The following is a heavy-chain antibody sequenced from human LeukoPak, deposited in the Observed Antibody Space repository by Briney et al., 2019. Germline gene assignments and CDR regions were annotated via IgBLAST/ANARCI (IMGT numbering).Heavy chain of an antibody. D-gene: IGHD3-10*01. Sequence: GGSLRLSCAASGLTFKNYRMSWVRQAPGKGLEWVANIKQDGSVKQYVDPVKGRFTISRDNAKNSLYLQMNSLRVEDTAVYYCAAGDAFDIWGQGTMVTVSS. J-gene: IGHJ3*02. CDR3: AAGDAFDI. CDR1: GLTFKNYR. CDR2: IKQDGSVK. V-gene: IGHV3-7*01.